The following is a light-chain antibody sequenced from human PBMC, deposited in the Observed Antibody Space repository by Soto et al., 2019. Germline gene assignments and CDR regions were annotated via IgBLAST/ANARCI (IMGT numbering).Light chain of an antibody. CDR1: QSVSNN. CDR3: QQYNNWPPVT. CDR2: GAS. J-gene: IGKJ5*01. V-gene: IGKV3-15*01. Sequence: EIVMTQSPVTLSVSPGERVTLSCRASQSVSNNLAWYQQRSGQAPRLLIYGASTRVTGIPARFSGSGSGTEVTLTISSLRSEDFAIYYCQQYNNWPPVTFGQGTRLDIK.